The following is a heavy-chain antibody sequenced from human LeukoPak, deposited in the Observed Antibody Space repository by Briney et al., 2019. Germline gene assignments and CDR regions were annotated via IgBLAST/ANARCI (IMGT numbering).Heavy chain of an antibody. CDR2: ISSSSSYI. Sequence: GGSLRLSCAASGFTFSSYAMSWVRQAPGKGLEWVSSISSSSSYIYYADSVKGRFTISRDNAKNSLYLQMNSLRAEDTAVYYCARVGRLTYYDFWSGYSSWFDPWGQGTLVTVSS. J-gene: IGHJ5*02. CDR1: GFTFSSYA. D-gene: IGHD3-3*01. CDR3: ARVGRLTYYDFWSGYSSWFDP. V-gene: IGHV3-21*01.